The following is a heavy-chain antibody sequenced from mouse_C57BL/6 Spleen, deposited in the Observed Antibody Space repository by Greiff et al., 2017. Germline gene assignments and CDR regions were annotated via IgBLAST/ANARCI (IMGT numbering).Heavy chain of an antibody. CDR2: IYTRSGNT. CDR1: GYTFTSYG. CDR3: ARSGFGITTVVSDD. Sequence: VQLQESGAELARPGASVKLSCKASGYTFTSYGISWVKQRTGQGLEWIGEIYTRSGNTYYNELFKGKAKLTADTSSSTAFRELRMQTSENSAFYCCARSGFGITTVVSDDWGQGTTLTVSS. D-gene: IGHD1-1*01. V-gene: IGHV1-81*01. J-gene: IGHJ2*01.